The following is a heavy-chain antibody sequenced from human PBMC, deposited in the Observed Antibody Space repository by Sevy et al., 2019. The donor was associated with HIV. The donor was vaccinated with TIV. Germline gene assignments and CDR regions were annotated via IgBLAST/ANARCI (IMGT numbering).Heavy chain of an antibody. J-gene: IGHJ4*02. Sequence: GGSLRLSCAASGFTFSANWMNWVRQAPGKGLEWVANIKGDGSDKHYVDSVEGRFTISRDNAKNLLYLQMNSLRVEDTAVYYCLHDTIGRFASWGQGTLVTVSS. D-gene: IGHD3-16*01. V-gene: IGHV3-7*01. CDR1: GFTFSANW. CDR2: IKGDGSDK. CDR3: LHDTIGRFAS.